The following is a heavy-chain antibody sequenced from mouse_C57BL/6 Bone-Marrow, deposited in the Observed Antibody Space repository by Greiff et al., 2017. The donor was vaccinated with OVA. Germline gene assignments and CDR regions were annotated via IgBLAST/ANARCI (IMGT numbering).Heavy chain of an antibody. D-gene: IGHD1-1*01. CDR1: GFSLSTSGMG. J-gene: IGHJ4*01. CDR3: ARGLYYYGSSWAMDY. CDR2: IYWDDDK. V-gene: IGHV8-12*01. Sequence: QVTLKVCGPGILQSSQTLSLTCSFSGFSLSTSGMGVSWIRQPSGKGLEWLAHIYWDDDKRYNPSLKSRLTISKDTSRNQVFLKITSVDTADTATYYCARGLYYYGSSWAMDYWGQGTSVTVSS.